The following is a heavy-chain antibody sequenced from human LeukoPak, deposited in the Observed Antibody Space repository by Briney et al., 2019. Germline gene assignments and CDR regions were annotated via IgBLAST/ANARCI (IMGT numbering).Heavy chain of an antibody. CDR1: GYTFTSYG. CDR3: ARATRYCSSTSCWAQIYYFDY. D-gene: IGHD2-2*01. V-gene: IGHV1-18*04. Sequence: ASVKVSCKASGYTFTSYGFSWVRQAPGQGLEWMGWISGYNGDTNYAQKFQGRVTMTTDTSTNTAYMELRSLRSDDTAVYYSARATRYCSSTSCWAQIYYFDYWGQGTLVTVSS. CDR2: ISGYNGDT. J-gene: IGHJ4*02.